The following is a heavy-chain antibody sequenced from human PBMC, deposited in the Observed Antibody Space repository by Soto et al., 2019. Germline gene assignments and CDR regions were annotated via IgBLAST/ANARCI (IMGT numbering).Heavy chain of an antibody. D-gene: IGHD1-7*01. CDR1: GGTFSSYA. CDR3: ATDPRGRNSGWSWFDP. CDR2: IIPIFGTA. V-gene: IGHV1-69*12. J-gene: IGHJ5*02. Sequence: QVQLVQSGAGVKKPGSSVKVSCKASGGTFSSYAISWVRQAPGQGLEWMGGIIPIFGTANYAQKFQGRVTITADESTTTADMELSSLRAEDTAVYYCATDPRGRNSGWSWFDPWGQGTLVTVSS.